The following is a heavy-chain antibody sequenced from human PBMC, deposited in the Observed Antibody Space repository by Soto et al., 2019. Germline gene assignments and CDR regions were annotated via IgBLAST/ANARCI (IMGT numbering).Heavy chain of an antibody. Sequence: QVQLVESGGGVVQPGRSLRLSCAASGFTFSSYGMHWVRQAPGKGLEWVAVISYDGSNKYYADSVKGRFTISRDNSKNTLYQQMSSLRAEDTAVYYCAKDLGSDYGDYDSYYGMDVWGQGTTVTVSS. CDR3: AKDLGSDYGDYDSYYGMDV. CDR1: GFTFSSYG. CDR2: ISYDGSNK. J-gene: IGHJ6*02. V-gene: IGHV3-30*18. D-gene: IGHD4-17*01.